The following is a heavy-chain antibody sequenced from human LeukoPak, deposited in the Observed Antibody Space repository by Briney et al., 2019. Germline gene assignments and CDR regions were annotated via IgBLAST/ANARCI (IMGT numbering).Heavy chain of an antibody. J-gene: IGHJ5*02. CDR2: INHSGST. V-gene: IGHV4-34*01. CDR3: ARDRYGYSGYDSYNWFDP. CDR1: GGSFSSYY. Sequence: SETLSLTCAVYGGSFSSYYWSWIRQPPGKGLEWIGEINHSGSTNYNPSLKSRVTISVDTSKNQFSLKLSSVTAADTAVYYCARDRYGYSGYDSYNWFDPWGQGTLVTVSS. D-gene: IGHD5-12*01.